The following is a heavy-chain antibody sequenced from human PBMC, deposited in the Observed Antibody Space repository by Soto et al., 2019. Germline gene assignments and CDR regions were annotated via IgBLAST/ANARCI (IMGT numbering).Heavy chain of an antibody. J-gene: IGHJ4*02. D-gene: IGHD4-17*01. V-gene: IGHV3-30-3*01. CDR3: ARRLATTVSALGY. CDR1: GLTFTSSS. CDR2: ISENGDRQ. Sequence: GGSLRLSCTASGLTFTSSSFHWVRQAPGKGLEWVAVISENGDRQYSTESVRGRFLISRDSSKNTVYLQMNSLRPEDTGVYFCARRLATTVSALGYWGQGALVTV.